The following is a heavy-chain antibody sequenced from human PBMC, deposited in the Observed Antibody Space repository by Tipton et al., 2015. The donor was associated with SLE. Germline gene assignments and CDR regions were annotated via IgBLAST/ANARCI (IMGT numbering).Heavy chain of an antibody. D-gene: IGHD5-18*01. Sequence: QLVQSGPEVKKPGSSMKVSCKASGDTFSRYGISWVRQAPGQGLEWMGWISTYNGNTNYEQKLQGRVTMTSDTSTSTAYMELRSLRSDDTAIYYCARVRVDTAMGVFDFWGQGTLVTVSS. J-gene: IGHJ4*02. CDR1: GDTFSRYG. CDR3: ARVRVDTAMGVFDF. V-gene: IGHV1-18*01. CDR2: ISTYNGNT.